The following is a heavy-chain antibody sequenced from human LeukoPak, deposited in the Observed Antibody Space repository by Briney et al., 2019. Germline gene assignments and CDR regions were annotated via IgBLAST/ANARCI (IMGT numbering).Heavy chain of an antibody. D-gene: IGHD2-21*01. CDR2: ISYDGSNK. CDR3: ARDQSLLWWSRNAYYYYGMDV. Sequence: GGSLRLSCAASGFTFSSYAMHWVRQAPGKGLEWVAVISYDGSNKYYADSVKGRFTISRDNSKNTLYLQMNSLRAEVTAVYYCARDQSLLWWSRNAYYYYGMDVWGQGTTVTVSS. CDR1: GFTFSSYA. V-gene: IGHV3-30*04. J-gene: IGHJ6*02.